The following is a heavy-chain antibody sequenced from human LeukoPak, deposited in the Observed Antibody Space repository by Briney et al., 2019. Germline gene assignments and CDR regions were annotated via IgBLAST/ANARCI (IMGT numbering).Heavy chain of an antibody. Sequence: SAPLSLPCAVYGGSFSGYYWSWLRQPPGKGLEWIAEINHSESTNYNPSLESRVTISVDTSKNQFSLKLNSVTAADTAVYYCAREACSGNDCTSFDYWGRGTLVTVSS. J-gene: IGHJ4*02. D-gene: IGHD2-15*01. CDR3: AREACSGNDCTSFDY. CDR1: GGSFSGYY. V-gene: IGHV4-34*01. CDR2: INHSEST.